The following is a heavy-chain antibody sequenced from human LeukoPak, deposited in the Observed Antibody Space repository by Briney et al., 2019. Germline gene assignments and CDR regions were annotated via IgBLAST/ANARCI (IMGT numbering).Heavy chain of an antibody. CDR2: IYYSGST. Sequence: SETLSLTCTVSGGSISSYYWSWIRQPPGRGLEWIGYIYYSGSTNYNPSLKSRVTISVDTSKNQFSLKLSSVTAADTAVYYCARLRSTRIAAAGGGYYYGMDVWGQGTTVTVSS. D-gene: IGHD6-13*01. CDR3: ARLRSTRIAAAGGGYYYGMDV. V-gene: IGHV4-59*08. CDR1: GGSISSYY. J-gene: IGHJ6*02.